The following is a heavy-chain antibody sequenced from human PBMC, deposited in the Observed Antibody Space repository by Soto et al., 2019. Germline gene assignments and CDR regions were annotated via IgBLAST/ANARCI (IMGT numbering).Heavy chain of an antibody. CDR3: ARQNGYGRDWRVYFDH. D-gene: IGHD2-21*02. CDR1: GYTFTSYA. V-gene: IGHV1-3*01. CDR2: INAGNGNT. J-gene: IGHJ4*02. Sequence: ASVKVSCKASGYTFTSYAIHWVRQAPGQRLEWMGWINAGNGNTKYSQKFQGRVTITRDTSASTAYMELSSLRSEDTAVYYCARQNGYGRDWRVYFDHWGQGALVTVSS.